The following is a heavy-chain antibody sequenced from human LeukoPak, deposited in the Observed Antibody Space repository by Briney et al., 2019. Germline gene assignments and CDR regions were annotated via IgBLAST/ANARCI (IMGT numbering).Heavy chain of an antibody. V-gene: IGHV3-48*04. CDR1: GFTFSRNS. D-gene: IGHD1-26*01. J-gene: IGHJ4*02. CDR3: ARGGSYFDY. CDR2: ISSSGSTI. Sequence: GGSLRLSCAASGFTFSRNSMIWVRQAPGKGLEWLSSISSSGSTIYYADSVKGRFTISRDNAKNSLYLQMNSLRAEDTAVYYCARGGSYFDYWGQGTLVTVSS.